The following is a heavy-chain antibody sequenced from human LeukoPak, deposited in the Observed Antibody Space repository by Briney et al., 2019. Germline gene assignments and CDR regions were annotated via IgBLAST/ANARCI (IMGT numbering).Heavy chain of an antibody. V-gene: IGHV4-39*07. D-gene: IGHD6-6*01. CDR3: ARVRAGSSSPSVRDAFDI. J-gene: IGHJ3*02. CDR1: GGSISSGSYY. Sequence: SETLSLTCTVSGGSISSGSYYWSWIRQPPGKGLEWLGEINHSGSTKYNPSLKSRVTISVDTSKNQFSLKVNFVTAADTAVYYCARVRAGSSSPSVRDAFDIWGQGTMVTVSS. CDR2: INHSGST.